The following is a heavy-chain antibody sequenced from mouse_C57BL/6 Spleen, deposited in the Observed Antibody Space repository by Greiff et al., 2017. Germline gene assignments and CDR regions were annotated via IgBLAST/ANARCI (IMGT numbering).Heavy chain of an antibody. CDR1: GYTFTSYW. CDR3: ACMVTKAWFAY. V-gene: IGHV1-50*01. D-gene: IGHD2-2*01. J-gene: IGHJ3*01. Sequence: QVQLQQPGAELVKPGASVKLSCKASGYTFTSYWMQWVKQRPGQGLEWIGEIDPSDSYTNYNQKFKGKAPLTVDTSSSTAYMQLSSLTSEDSAVYYCACMVTKAWFAYWGQGTLVTVSA. CDR2: IDPSDSYT.